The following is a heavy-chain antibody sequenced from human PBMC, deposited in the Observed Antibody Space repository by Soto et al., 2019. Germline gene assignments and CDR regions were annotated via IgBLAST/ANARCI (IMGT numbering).Heavy chain of an antibody. CDR1: GYSFAGYW. J-gene: IGHJ3*02. CDR3: ARHSTSSDSRDAFDI. Sequence: PGESLKISCQGSGYSFAGYWITWVRQKPGKGLEWMGRIDPSDSDTRYSPSFQGQVTISADESISTAYLQWSSLKASDTAMYYCARHSTSSDSRDAFDIWGQGTMVTVSS. V-gene: IGHV5-51*01. CDR2: IDPSDSDT. D-gene: IGHD6-13*01.